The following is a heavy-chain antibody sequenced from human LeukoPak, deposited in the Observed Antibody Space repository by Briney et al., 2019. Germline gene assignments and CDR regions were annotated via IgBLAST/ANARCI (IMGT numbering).Heavy chain of an antibody. CDR1: GYRFTDYW. V-gene: IGHV5-51*01. Sequence: GESLNISCKGSGYRFTDYWIGWVRQKPGKGLEWMGIIYPGNSETRYSPSFQGQVTISADKSITTAYLQWSSLKASDTAIYYCARKTGGMDVWGQGTTVTVSS. CDR3: ARKTGGMDV. J-gene: IGHJ6*02. D-gene: IGHD1-14*01. CDR2: IYPGNSET.